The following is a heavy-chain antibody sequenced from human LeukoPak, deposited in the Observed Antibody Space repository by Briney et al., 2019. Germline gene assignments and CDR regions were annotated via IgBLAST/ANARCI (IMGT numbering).Heavy chain of an antibody. J-gene: IGHJ4*02. V-gene: IGHV3-73*01. CDR1: GFSFSGSG. CDR3: TSNSDYGGAGYGY. CDR2: IRTKTNGYAT. D-gene: IGHD4-23*01. Sequence: GGSLKLSCAASGFSFSGSGMYWVRQAAGKGLEWVGRIRTKTNGYATTYAASVKGRFTISRDDSKNTAYLQMNSLKTEDTAAYYCTSNSDYGGAGYGYWGQGTLVTVSS.